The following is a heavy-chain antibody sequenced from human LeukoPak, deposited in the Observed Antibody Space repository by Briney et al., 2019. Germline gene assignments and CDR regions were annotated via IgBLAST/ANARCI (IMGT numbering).Heavy chain of an antibody. CDR3: TPSLYGDYDALDI. Sequence: GGSLRLSCAASGFTFSDAWMSWVRQAPGKGLEWVGRIKSKTDGGTTDYAAPVKGRFTISRDDSKNTLYLQMNSLKTEDTAVYYCTPSLYGDYDALDIWGQGTMVTVSS. CDR1: GFTFSDAW. D-gene: IGHD4-17*01. V-gene: IGHV3-15*01. CDR2: IKSKTDGGTT. J-gene: IGHJ3*02.